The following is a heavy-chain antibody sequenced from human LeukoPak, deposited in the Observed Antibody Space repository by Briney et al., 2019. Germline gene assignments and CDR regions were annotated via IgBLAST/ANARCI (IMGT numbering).Heavy chain of an antibody. Sequence: AGTLRLSCAASGFTFSTYWMHWVRQAPGKGLVWVSRIKSDGSTNYADSVKRRFTISRNNAKNTVSLQMTMLIAEVTGVYYCARAPSEIGSYYPEYFRHWGQGTLVTVSS. V-gene: IGHV3-74*01. J-gene: IGHJ1*01. D-gene: IGHD3-10*01. CDR1: GFTFSTYW. CDR3: ARAPSEIGSYYPEYFRH. CDR2: IKSDGST.